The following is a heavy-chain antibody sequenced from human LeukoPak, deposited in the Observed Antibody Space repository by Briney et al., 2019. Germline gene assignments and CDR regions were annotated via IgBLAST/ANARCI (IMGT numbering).Heavy chain of an antibody. J-gene: IGHJ4*02. V-gene: IGHV4-39*01. Sequence: SETLSLTCTVSGGSISSSSYYWGWIRQPPGKGLEWIGSIYYSGSTYYNPSLKSRVTISVDTSKNQFSLKLSSVTAADTAVYYCARQAVAGTPYYFDYWGQGTLLTVSS. D-gene: IGHD6-19*01. CDR1: GGSISSSSYY. CDR3: ARQAVAGTPYYFDY. CDR2: IYYSGST.